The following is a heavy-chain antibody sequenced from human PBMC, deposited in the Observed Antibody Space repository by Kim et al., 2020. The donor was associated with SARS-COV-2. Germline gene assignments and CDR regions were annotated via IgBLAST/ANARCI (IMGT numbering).Heavy chain of an antibody. Sequence: KGRFTISRDNAKNSLYLQMNSLRAEDTAVYYCARGTAMYYYDSSGYYYDYWGQGTLVTVSS. CDR3: ARGTAMYYYDSSGYYYDY. V-gene: IGHV3-11*06. J-gene: IGHJ4*02. D-gene: IGHD3-22*01.